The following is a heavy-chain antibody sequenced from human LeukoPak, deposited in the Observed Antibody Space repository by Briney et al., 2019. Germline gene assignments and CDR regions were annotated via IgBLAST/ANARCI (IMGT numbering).Heavy chain of an antibody. CDR2: INHNGNVN. D-gene: IGHD3-16*01. V-gene: IGHV3-7*03. J-gene: IGHJ6*02. Sequence: GGSLRLSCAASGFTFSSYWMNWARQAPGKGREWVASINHNGNVNYYVDSVKGRFTIARDNAKNSLYLQMSNLRAEDTAVYFCARGGGLDVWGQGATVTVSS. CDR3: ARGGGLDV. CDR1: GFTFSSYW.